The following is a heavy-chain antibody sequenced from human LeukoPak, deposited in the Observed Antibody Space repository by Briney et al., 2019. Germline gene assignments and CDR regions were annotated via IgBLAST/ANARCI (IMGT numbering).Heavy chain of an antibody. Sequence: GASVKVSCKASGYTFTGYYMHWVRQAPGQGLEWMGRINPNSGGTNYAQKFQGRVTMTRDTSISTAYMEPSRLRSDDTAVYYCARVASGYYDSSGYVDWYFDLWGRGTLVTVSS. CDR1: GYTFTGYY. D-gene: IGHD3-22*01. CDR3: ARVASGYYDSSGYVDWYFDL. V-gene: IGHV1-2*06. J-gene: IGHJ2*01. CDR2: INPNSGGT.